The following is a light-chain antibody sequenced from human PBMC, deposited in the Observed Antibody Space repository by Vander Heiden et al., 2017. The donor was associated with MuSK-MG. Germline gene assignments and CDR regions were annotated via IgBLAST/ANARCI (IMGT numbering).Light chain of an antibody. CDR3: QSYDSSLSACV. CDR2: GNS. V-gene: IGLV1-40*01. CDR1: SSNIAAGYD. J-gene: IGLJ1*01. Sequence: QSVLTQPPSVSGAPGQRVTISCTGSSSNIAAGYDVPWYQQLPVTAPKLLIYGNSNRPSGVPDRFSGSKSGTSASLAITGLQAEDEADYYCQSYDSSLSACVFGTGTKVTVL.